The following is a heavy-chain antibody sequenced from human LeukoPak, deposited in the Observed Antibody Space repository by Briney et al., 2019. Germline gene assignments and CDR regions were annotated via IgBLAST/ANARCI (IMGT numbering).Heavy chain of an antibody. J-gene: IGHJ4*02. Sequence: ASVKVSCKASGYTLTSYGISWVRQAPGQGLEWMGWISAYNGNTNYAQKLQGRVTMTTDTSTSTAYMELRSLRSDDTAVYYCARDGDAIVVVPAARLTPLDYWGQGTLVTVSS. V-gene: IGHV1-18*01. CDR1: GYTLTSYG. CDR3: ARDGDAIVVVPAARLTPLDY. D-gene: IGHD2-2*01. CDR2: ISAYNGNT.